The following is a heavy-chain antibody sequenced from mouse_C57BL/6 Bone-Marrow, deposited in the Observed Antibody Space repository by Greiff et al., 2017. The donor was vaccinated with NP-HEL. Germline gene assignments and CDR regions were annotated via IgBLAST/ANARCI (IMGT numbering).Heavy chain of an antibody. J-gene: IGHJ1*03. D-gene: IGHD1-1*01. CDR3: ARSGGSSYRWYFDV. CDR1: GYTFTDYY. V-gene: IGHV1-76*01. CDR2: IYPGSGNT. Sequence: VQLQQSGAELVRPGASVKLSCKASGYTFTDYYINWVKQRPGQGLEWIARIYPGSGNTYYNEKFKGKATLTAEKSSSTAYMQLSSLTSEDSAVYFCARSGGSSYRWYFDVWGTGTTVTVSS.